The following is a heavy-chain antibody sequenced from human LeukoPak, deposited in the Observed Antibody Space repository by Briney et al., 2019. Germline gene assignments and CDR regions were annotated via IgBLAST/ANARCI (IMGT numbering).Heavy chain of an antibody. D-gene: IGHD2-2*03. V-gene: IGHV4-31*03. CDR2: IYCSGST. J-gene: IGHJ6*02. CDR1: GGSISSGGYY. CDR3: ARVGIVVVPAALDV. Sequence: SETLSLTCTVSGGSISSGGYYWSWIRQHPGKGLEWIGYIYCSGSTYYNPSLKSRVTISVDTSKNQFSLKLSSVTAADTAVYYCARVGIVVVPAALDVWGQGTTVTVSS.